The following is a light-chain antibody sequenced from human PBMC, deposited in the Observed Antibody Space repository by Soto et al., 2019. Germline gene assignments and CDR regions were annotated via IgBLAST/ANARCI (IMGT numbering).Light chain of an antibody. V-gene: IGKV3-20*01. Sequence: ELVLTQSPGTLPLSPGERATLSCSASQSVSSSYLAWYQQKPGQAPRLLIYGASSRATGIPDRFSGSGSGTDFTLTISRLEPEDFAVYYCQQYDSSPITFGQGTQLEIK. CDR3: QQYDSSPIT. CDR2: GAS. CDR1: QSVSSSY. J-gene: IGKJ5*01.